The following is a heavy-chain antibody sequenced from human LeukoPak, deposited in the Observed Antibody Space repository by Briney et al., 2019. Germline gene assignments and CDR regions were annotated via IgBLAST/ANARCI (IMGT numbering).Heavy chain of an antibody. Sequence: PGGSLGLSCAASGFTVSNNFMSWVRQAPAKGLEWVSILYSDGTTLYSDSVKGRFSISRDNSKNTLYLHMSNLRTEDTAIYYCARGLNTVTQIMTYWGQGTLVTVSS. V-gene: IGHV3-66*02. CDR2: LYSDGTT. CDR3: ARGLNTVTQIMTY. J-gene: IGHJ4*02. D-gene: IGHD4-17*01. CDR1: GFTVSNNF.